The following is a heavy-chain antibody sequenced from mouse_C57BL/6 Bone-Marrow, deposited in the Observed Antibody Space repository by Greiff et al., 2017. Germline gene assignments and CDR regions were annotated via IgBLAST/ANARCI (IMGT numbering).Heavy chain of an antibody. J-gene: IGHJ1*03. V-gene: IGHV1-63*01. Sequence: QVHVKQSGAELVRPGTSVKMSCKASGYTFTNYWIGWAKQRPGHGLEWIGDIYPGGGYTNYNEKFKGKATLTADKSSSTAYMQFSSLTSEDSAIYYCARQTVVRYFDVWGTGTTVTVSS. CDR3: ARQTVVRYFDV. D-gene: IGHD1-1*01. CDR1: GYTFTNYW. CDR2: IYPGGGYT.